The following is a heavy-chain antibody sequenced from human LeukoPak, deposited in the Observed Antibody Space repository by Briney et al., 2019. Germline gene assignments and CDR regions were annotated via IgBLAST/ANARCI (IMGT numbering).Heavy chain of an antibody. CDR3: ARDNSVEVSTMIIFDY. Sequence: SETLSLTCTVSGGSISSSGYYWGWIRQPPGKGLEWIGSIYYSGSPYYNPPLKSRVTISVDTSKNQFSLKLSYVTAADTAVYYCARDNSVEVSTMIIFDYWGQGTLVTVSS. CDR2: IYYSGSP. D-gene: IGHD3-16*01. V-gene: IGHV4-39*07. CDR1: GGSISSSGYY. J-gene: IGHJ4*02.